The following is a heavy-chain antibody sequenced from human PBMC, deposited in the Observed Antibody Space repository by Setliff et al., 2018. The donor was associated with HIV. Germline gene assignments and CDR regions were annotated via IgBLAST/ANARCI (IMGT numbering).Heavy chain of an antibody. CDR2: IFSSGST. D-gene: IGHD6-13*01. CDR3: ARQSSNTWSWFDP. CDR1: GGSMSPYY. V-gene: IGHV4-4*09. J-gene: IGHJ5*02. Sequence: SETLSLTCTVSGGSMSPYYWSWIRQPPGKGLEWIGYIFSSGSTNYNPSLKSRVTISVDTSKNQFSLKLSSVTAADTAVYYCARQSSNTWSWFDPWGQGTLVTVSS.